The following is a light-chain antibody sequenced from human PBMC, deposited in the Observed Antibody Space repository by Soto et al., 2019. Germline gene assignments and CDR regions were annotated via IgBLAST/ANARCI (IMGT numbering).Light chain of an antibody. J-gene: IGKJ1*01. Sequence: NRLAPSISTLSGHVGPRVTITCRASQTISSWLAWYQQKPGKAPELLIYKASTLKSGVPSRFSGSGSGTEFTLTISSLQSEDFAVYYCQQYNNSPPGSTSGQGTKVDIK. CDR3: QQYNNSPPGST. CDR2: KAS. CDR1: QTISSW. V-gene: IGKV1-5*03.